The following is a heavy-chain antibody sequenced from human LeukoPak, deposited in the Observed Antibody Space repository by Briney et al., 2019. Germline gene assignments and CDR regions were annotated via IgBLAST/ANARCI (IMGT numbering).Heavy chain of an antibody. V-gene: IGHV4-61*02. Sequence: SQTLSLTCTASGCSISSGSYYWSWIGQPAGKGLEWIGRIYTSGNTNYNPSLKSRVTISVDTSKNQFSLKLSSVTAADTAVYYCARHNLRIAAAGTDYWGQGTLVTVSS. D-gene: IGHD6-13*01. CDR3: ARHNLRIAAAGTDY. CDR1: GCSISSGSYY. J-gene: IGHJ4*02. CDR2: IYTSGNT.